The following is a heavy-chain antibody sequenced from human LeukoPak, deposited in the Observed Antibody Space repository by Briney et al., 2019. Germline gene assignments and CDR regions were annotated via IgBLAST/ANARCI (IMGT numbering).Heavy chain of an antibody. V-gene: IGHV5-51*01. CDR1: EYSFPNYC. CDR2: IYPDDSDT. CDR3: ARLGILSSDGNWFDP. J-gene: IGHJ5*02. Sequence: GESLKISCKHSEYSFPNYCIGWVRQMPGKGLEWMGIIYPDDSDTRYSPPFQGQVTISADKSISTAYLQWSSLKASDTAMYYCARLGILSSDGNWFDPWGQGTLVTVSS. D-gene: IGHD6-25*01.